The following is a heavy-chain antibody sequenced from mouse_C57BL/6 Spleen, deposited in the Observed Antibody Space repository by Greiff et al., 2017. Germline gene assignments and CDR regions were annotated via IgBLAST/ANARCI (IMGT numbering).Heavy chain of an antibody. D-gene: IGHD1-1*01. CDR3: ARSFITTVVPLWGYAMDY. Sequence: QVQLQQSGAELVRPGTSVKVSCKASGYAFTNYLIAWVKQRPGQGLEWIGVINPGSGGTNYNEKFKGKATLTADKSSSTAYMQLSSLTSEDSAVYFCARSFITTVVPLWGYAMDYWGQGTSVTVSS. CDR2: INPGSGGT. J-gene: IGHJ4*01. V-gene: IGHV1-54*01. CDR1: GYAFTNYL.